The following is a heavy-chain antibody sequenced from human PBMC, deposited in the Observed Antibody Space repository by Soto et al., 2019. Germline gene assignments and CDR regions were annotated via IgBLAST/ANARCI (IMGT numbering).Heavy chain of an antibody. Sequence: QVQLVESGGGVVQPGRSLRLSCAASGFTFSSYVMHWVRQAPGKGLEWVSVISIDGSNKYYVDSVKGRFTISRDNSKKTLYLDLNSLILEDTDVYSCAKADTSGWSQSAGSWGQGTLVTVSS. D-gene: IGHD6-19*01. CDR1: GFTFSSYV. CDR3: AKADTSGWSQSAGS. V-gene: IGHV3-30*18. CDR2: ISIDGSNK. J-gene: IGHJ4*02.